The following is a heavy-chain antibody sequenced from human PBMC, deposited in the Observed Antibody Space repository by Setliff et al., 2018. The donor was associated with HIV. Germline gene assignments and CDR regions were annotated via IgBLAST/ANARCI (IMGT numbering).Heavy chain of an antibody. CDR2: ILHDGSDK. CDR1: GFTFSSYA. V-gene: IGHV3-30*02. J-gene: IGHJ4*02. Sequence: GGSLRLSCAASGFTFSSYAMHWVRQAPGKGLEWVSFILHDGSDKYAAVSLRGRFTISRDNSKNTLYLQMNSLRTEDTAVYFCAKNLYSSRWSPLDYWGQGTLVTVSS. CDR3: AKNLYSSRWSPLDY. D-gene: IGHD6-13*01.